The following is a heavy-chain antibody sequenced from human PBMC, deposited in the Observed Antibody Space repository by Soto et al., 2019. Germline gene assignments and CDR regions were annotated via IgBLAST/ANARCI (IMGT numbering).Heavy chain of an antibody. CDR3: ARGHDANND. V-gene: IGHV4-30-2*01. CDR2: IYHSGIT. CDR1: GGSISSGGYS. Sequence: QVQLQESGSGLVKPSQTLSLTCAVSGGSISSGGYSWSWIRQPPGKGLEWIGYIYHSGITYYNPFLKSRVTISMDTSKNQFSLKLNSVTAADTAVYYCARGHDANNDWGQGTRVTVSS. J-gene: IGHJ4*02. D-gene: IGHD2-8*01.